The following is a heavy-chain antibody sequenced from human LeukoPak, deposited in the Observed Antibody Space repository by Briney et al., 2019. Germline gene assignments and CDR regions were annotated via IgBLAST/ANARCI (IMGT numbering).Heavy chain of an antibody. CDR2: INPNSGGT. D-gene: IGHD3-22*01. Sequence: GASVKVSCKASGYTFTGYYMHWVRQAPGQGLEWVGWINPNSGGTNYAQKFQGRVTMTRDTSISTAYMELSRLRSDDTAVYYCARYHYYDSSGGFDYWGQGTLVTVSS. CDR3: ARYHYYDSSGGFDY. V-gene: IGHV1-2*02. CDR1: GYTFTGYY. J-gene: IGHJ4*02.